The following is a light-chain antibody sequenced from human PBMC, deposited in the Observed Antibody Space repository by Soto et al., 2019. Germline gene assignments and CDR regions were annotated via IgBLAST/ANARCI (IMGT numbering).Light chain of an antibody. V-gene: IGKV1-27*01. CDR3: QKYNSAPQT. J-gene: IGKJ1*01. CDR1: QGISNF. CDR2: AAS. Sequence: DIQMAQSPPSVSASVGDRVTITCRANQGISNFLAWYQQKPGQVPKLLMYAASTLHSGVPSRFSGSRSGTDFTLTISSLQPEDVATYYCQKYNSAPQTFGQGTKVDIK.